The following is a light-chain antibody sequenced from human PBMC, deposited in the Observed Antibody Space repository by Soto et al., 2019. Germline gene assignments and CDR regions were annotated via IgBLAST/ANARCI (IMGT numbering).Light chain of an antibody. CDR1: QGISQY. J-gene: IGKJ4*01. CDR2: AAV. CDR3: QQVNYYPFT. V-gene: IGKV1-9*01. Sequence: IPLTAAPALLSASVVSRVTITFRAHQGISQYVAWYQQKPGKAPKLLVYAAVVLQDGVPSRFSGTGSATEFTLIINGLQPEDFATYYCQQVNYYPFTFGGGTKVDIK.